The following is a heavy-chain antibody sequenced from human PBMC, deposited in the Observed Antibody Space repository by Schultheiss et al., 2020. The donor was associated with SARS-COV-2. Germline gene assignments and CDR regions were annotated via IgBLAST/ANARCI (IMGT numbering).Heavy chain of an antibody. D-gene: IGHD2-2*01. V-gene: IGHV3-21*05. J-gene: IGHJ3*02. CDR2: ISSSSSYI. Sequence: GGSLRLSCAASGFTLSTYAMSWVRQAPGKGLEWVSYISSSSSYIYYADSVKGRFTISRDNAKNSLYLQMNSLRAEDTAVYYCARWSYCSSTSCDAFDIWGQGTMVTVSS. CDR3: ARWSYCSSTSCDAFDI. CDR1: GFTLSTYA.